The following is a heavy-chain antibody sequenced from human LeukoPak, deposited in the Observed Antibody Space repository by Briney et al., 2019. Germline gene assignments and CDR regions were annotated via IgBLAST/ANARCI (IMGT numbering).Heavy chain of an antibody. CDR3: ARPDSNGYYSDY. J-gene: IGHJ4*02. D-gene: IGHD3-22*01. Sequence: ASGPALVKPTQTLTLTCTFSGFSLSTGGMCVSGIRQPPGKALEWLARIDWDDDKYYNTSLKTRLTISKDTSKNQVVLTMTNMDPVDTATSYCARPDSNGYYSDYWGQGFLVTVSS. CDR1: GFSLSTGGMC. V-gene: IGHV2-70*11. CDR2: IDWDDDK.